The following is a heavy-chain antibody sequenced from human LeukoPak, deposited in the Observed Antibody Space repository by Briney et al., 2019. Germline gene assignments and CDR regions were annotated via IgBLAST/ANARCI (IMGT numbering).Heavy chain of an antibody. V-gene: IGHV4-59*01. Sequence: SETLSLTCTVSGGSISSYYWSWIRQPPGKGLEWIGYIYYSGSTNYNPSLKSRVTISVDTSKNQFSLKLSSGTAADTAVYYCAGYSGYDYRFDYWGQGTLVTVSS. J-gene: IGHJ4*02. CDR3: AGYSGYDYRFDY. CDR1: GGSISSYY. D-gene: IGHD5-12*01. CDR2: IYYSGST.